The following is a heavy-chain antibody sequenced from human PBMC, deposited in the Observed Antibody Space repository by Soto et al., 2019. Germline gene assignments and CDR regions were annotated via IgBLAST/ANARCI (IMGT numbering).Heavy chain of an antibody. V-gene: IGHV5-51*01. J-gene: IGHJ6*02. Sequence: GESLKISCQGSGYSFTTSWIGWVRQMPGKGLEWMGLIYPGDSDTRYSPSFQGQVTITVDKSINTAYLQWSGLKASDTAIYYCFLGYCSSTSCHKRHYYYYGMDVWGQGTTVTVSS. CDR2: IYPGDSDT. D-gene: IGHD2-2*01. CDR3: FLGYCSSTSCHKRHYYYYGMDV. CDR1: GYSFTTSW.